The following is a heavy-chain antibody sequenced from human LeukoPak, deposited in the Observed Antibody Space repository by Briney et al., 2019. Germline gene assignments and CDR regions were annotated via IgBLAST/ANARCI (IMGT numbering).Heavy chain of an antibody. D-gene: IGHD1-26*01. V-gene: IGHV3-23*01. J-gene: IGHJ6*03. CDR3: AKPPGGATPLYYYNMDV. CDR2: ISGSGGST. Sequence: GGSLRLSCAASGFTFSSYGMHWVRQAPGKGLEWVSAISGSGGSTYYADSVKGRFTISRDNSKNTLYLQMNSLTAEDTAVYYCAKPPGGATPLYYYNMDVWGKGTTVTVSS. CDR1: GFTFSSYG.